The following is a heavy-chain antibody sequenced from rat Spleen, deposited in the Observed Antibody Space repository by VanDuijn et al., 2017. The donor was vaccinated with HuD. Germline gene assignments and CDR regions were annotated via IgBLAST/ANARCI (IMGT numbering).Heavy chain of an antibody. CDR3: TTGVY. Sequence: EVQLVESGGGLVQPGRSMKLSCAALGFTFSNYYMAWVRQAPTKGLEWVASISPSGGSTYYRDSVKGRFTVSRDNAKSTLYLQMDSLRSEDTATYYCTTGVYWGQGVMVTVSS. J-gene: IGHJ2*01. CDR2: ISPSGGST. CDR1: GFTFSNYY. V-gene: IGHV5-27*01.